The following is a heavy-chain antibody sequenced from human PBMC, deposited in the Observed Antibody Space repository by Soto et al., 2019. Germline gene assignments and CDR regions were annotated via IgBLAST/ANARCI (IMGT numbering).Heavy chain of an antibody. CDR2: ISSSGSTI. D-gene: IGHD2-15*01. Sequence: QLGGSLRLSCAASGFTFSSYEMNWVRQAPGKGLEWVSYISSSGSTIYYADSVKGRFTISRDNAKNSLYLQMNSLRAEDTAVYYCARLRVVTSGYWGQGTLVTVSS. CDR1: GFTFSSYE. J-gene: IGHJ4*02. V-gene: IGHV3-48*03. CDR3: ARLRVVTSGY.